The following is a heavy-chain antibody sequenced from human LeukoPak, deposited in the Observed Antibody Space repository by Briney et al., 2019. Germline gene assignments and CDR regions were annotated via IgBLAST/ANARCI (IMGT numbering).Heavy chain of an antibody. CDR3: ARDPNVGYGDAYFDY. V-gene: IGHV3-33*01. CDR1: GFTFSSYG. Sequence: PGGSLRLSCAASGFTFSSYGMHWVRQAPGKGPEWVAVIWYDGSNKYYADSVKGRFTISRDNSKNTLYLQMNSLRAEDTAVYYCARDPNVGYGDAYFDYWGQGTQVTVSS. D-gene: IGHD4-17*01. J-gene: IGHJ4*02. CDR2: IWYDGSNK.